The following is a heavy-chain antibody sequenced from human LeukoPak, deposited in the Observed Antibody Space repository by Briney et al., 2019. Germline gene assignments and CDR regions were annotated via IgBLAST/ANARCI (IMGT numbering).Heavy chain of an antibody. J-gene: IGHJ6*03. CDR3: ARVYYYYYYMDV. CDR2: IYYSGST. Sequence: SETLSLTCTVSGGSISSSSYYWGWIRQPPGKGLEWIGSIYYSGSTYYNPSLRSRVTISVDTSKDQFSLKLSSVTAADTAVYYCARVYYYYYYMDVWGKGTTVTVSS. V-gene: IGHV4-39*07. CDR1: GGSISSSSYY.